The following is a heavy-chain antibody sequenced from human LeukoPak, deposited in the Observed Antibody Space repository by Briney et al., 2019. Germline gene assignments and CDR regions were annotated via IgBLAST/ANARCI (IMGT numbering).Heavy chain of an antibody. CDR3: ARELCYYDSSGYPSGY. CDR1: GFTFSDYY. D-gene: IGHD3-22*01. V-gene: IGHV3-11*01. Sequence: GGSLRLSCAASGFTFSDYYMSWIRQAPGKGLEWVSDISSSGSTIYYADSVKGRFTISRDNAKNSLYLQMNSLRAEDTAVYYCARELCYYDSSGYPSGYWGQGTLVTVSS. J-gene: IGHJ4*02. CDR2: ISSSGSTI.